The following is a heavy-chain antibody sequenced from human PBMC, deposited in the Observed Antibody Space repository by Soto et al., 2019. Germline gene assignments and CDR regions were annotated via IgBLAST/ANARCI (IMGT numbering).Heavy chain of an antibody. V-gene: IGHV3-53*01. D-gene: IGHD5-18*01. Sequence: GGSLRLSCIVSGFTINSNYMSWVRQAPGKGLEWVSFIYSDGRTYYADSVKGRFTISRDNPKNTLYLQMSSLRAEDTAFYYCAREGLIGRGYSHGYDYWGQGALVTVSS. CDR1: GFTINSNY. J-gene: IGHJ4*02. CDR3: AREGLIGRGYSHGYDY. CDR2: IYSDGRT.